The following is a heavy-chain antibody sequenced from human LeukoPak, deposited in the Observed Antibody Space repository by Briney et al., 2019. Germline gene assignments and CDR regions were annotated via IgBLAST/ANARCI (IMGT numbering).Heavy chain of an antibody. Sequence: GGSLRLSCAAFGFTFSNYNMNWVRQAPGKGLDWVSSISSSSNNIHYADSVKGRFTISRDNANNSLYLQMNSLRAEDTAVYYCARLPTRLRAGYYYYYGLDVWGQGTTVTVSS. CDR1: GFTFSNYN. CDR3: ARLPTRLRAGYYYYYGLDV. CDR2: ISSSSNNI. V-gene: IGHV3-21*01. J-gene: IGHJ6*02. D-gene: IGHD5-12*01.